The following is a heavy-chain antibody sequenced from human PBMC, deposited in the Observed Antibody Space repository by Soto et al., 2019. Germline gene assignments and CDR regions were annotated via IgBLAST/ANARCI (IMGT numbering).Heavy chain of an antibody. CDR3: ARERAARNRWFDP. CDR2: INHSGST. V-gene: IGHV4-34*01. J-gene: IGHJ5*02. CDR1: GGSFSGYY. Sequence: ASETLSLTCAVYGGSFSGYYWSWIRQPPGKGLEWIGEINHSGSTNYNPSLKSRVTISVDTSKNQFSLKLSSVTAADTAVYYCARERAARNRWFDPWGQGTLVTSPQ. D-gene: IGHD6-25*01.